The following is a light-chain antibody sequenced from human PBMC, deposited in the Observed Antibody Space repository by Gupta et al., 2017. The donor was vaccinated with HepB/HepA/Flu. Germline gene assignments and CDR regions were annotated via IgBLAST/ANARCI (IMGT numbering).Light chain of an antibody. J-gene: IGLJ3*02. CDR1: NRNIGSYNY. CDR2: DVS. Sequence: QSALTQPRSVSGLPGQSVTISCTGTNRNIGSYNYVSWYQQHPGKAPKLVIYDVSKRPSGVPDRFSGSKSGSTASLTISGLQAEDEADYYCCSYAGSYTLVFGGGTKLTVL. V-gene: IGLV2-11*01. CDR3: CSYAGSYTLV.